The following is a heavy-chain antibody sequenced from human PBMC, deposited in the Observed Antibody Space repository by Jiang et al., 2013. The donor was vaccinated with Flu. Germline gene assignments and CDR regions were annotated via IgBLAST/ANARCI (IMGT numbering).Heavy chain of an antibody. CDR3: ARDRGLGWWYYYYGMDV. V-gene: IGHV4-34*01. J-gene: IGHJ6*04. CDR1: GGSFSGYY. D-gene: IGHD3/OR15-3a*01. CDR2: INHSGST. Sequence: LLKPSETLSLTCAVYGGSFSGYYWSWIRQPPGKGLEWIGEINHSGSTNYNPSLKSRVTISVDTSKNQFSLKLSSVTAADTAVYYCARDRGLGWWYYYYGMDVWGKGTTVTVSS.